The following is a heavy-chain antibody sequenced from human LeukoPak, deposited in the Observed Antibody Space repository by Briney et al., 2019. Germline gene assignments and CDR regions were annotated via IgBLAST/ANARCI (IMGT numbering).Heavy chain of an antibody. J-gene: IGHJ4*02. D-gene: IGHD2-2*01. Sequence: GGSLRLSCAASGFAFSTYWMSWVRQAPGKGLEWVANIKQDGSEKYYVDSVKGRFTISRDNAKNSLYLQMNSLRAEDTAVYYCVLPAAIDYWGQGTLVTVSS. CDR3: VLPAAIDY. CDR1: GFAFSTYW. CDR2: IKQDGSEK. V-gene: IGHV3-7*01.